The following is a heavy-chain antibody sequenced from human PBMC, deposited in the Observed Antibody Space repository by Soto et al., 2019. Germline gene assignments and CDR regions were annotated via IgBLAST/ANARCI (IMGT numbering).Heavy chain of an antibody. J-gene: IGHJ6*03. CDR3: SIDGDYDLPYYYYSYMDV. D-gene: IGHD4-17*01. V-gene: IGHV3-30*03. CDR2: ISYDGSNK. Sequence: RRVSKEKGKGLEWVAVISYDGSNKYYADSVKGRFTISRDNSKTTLYLQMNSLRAEDTAVYYCSIDGDYDLPYYYYSYMDVWGKGTTVTVSS.